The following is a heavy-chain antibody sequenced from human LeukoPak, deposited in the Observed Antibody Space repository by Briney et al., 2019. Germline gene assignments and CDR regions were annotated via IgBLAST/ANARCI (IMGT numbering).Heavy chain of an antibody. CDR3: ARSPDILTGEKFDY. J-gene: IGHJ4*02. Sequence: SGYTFXGYYVHWVRQAPGQGLEWMGWMNPKSGGTNYAQKFEARVTMNSDTSISTAYMELSRLRFDDTAVYYCARSPDILTGEKFDYWGQGTLVTVSS. V-gene: IGHV1-2*02. D-gene: IGHD3-9*01. CDR1: GYTFXGYY. CDR2: MNPKSGGT.